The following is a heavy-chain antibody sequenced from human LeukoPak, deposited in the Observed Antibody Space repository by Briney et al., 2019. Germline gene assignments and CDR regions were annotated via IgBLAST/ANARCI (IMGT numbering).Heavy chain of an antibody. V-gene: IGHV1-18*01. CDR3: ARASDDYNRWSGPFAS. Sequence: ASVKALYMVAGYTYIGCFIWWSRQAPGQGLEWMGWISAYSGNTNYAQNLQGRVTMTTDTFSSTAYMELWSLRSDDTAVYYCARASDDYNRWSGPFASWGQGTLVTVSS. D-gene: IGHD3-3*01. CDR1: GYTYIGCF. J-gene: IGHJ5*01. CDR2: ISAYSGNT.